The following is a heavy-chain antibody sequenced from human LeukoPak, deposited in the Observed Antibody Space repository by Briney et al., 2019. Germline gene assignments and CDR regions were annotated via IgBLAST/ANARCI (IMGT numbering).Heavy chain of an antibody. CDR1: GYTFTSYY. V-gene: IGHV1-46*01. J-gene: IGHJ4*02. CDR3: ARDVYCYGSGSYYNPLGY. Sequence: ASVKVSCKASGYTFTSYYMHWVRQAPGQGLEWMGIINPSGGSTSYAQKFQGRVTMTRDTSTSTVYMELSSLRSEDTAVYYCARDVYCYGSGSYYNPLGYWGQGTLVTVSS. D-gene: IGHD3-10*01. CDR2: INPSGGST.